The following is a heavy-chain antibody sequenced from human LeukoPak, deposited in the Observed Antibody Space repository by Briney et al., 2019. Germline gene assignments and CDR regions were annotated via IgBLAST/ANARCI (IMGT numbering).Heavy chain of an antibody. V-gene: IGHV4-4*07. CDR2: IYTSGST. J-gene: IGHJ3*02. CDR1: GGSLSSYY. D-gene: IGHD3-10*01. CDR3: ARDKSRTYGSADAFDI. Sequence: PSETLSLTCTVSGGSLSSYYWNWIRQPAGKGLEWVGRIYTSGSTNYNPSLKSRVTMSVDTSKNQSSLKLSSVTAADTAVYYCARDKSRTYGSADAFDIWGQGTMVTVSS.